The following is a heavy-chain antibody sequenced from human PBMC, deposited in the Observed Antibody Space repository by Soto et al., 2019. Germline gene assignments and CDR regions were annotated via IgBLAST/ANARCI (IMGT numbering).Heavy chain of an antibody. CDR3: GSESYYGSGSYYYYYGMDV. CDR1: GYTFTSYY. D-gene: IGHD3-10*01. Sequence: ASVKVSCKASGYTFTSYYMHWVRQAPGQGLEWMGIINPSGGSTSYAQKFQGRVTMTRDTSTSTVYMELSSLRSEDTAVYYCGSESYYGSGSYYYYYGMDVWGQGTTVTVSS. J-gene: IGHJ6*02. CDR2: INPSGGST. V-gene: IGHV1-46*03.